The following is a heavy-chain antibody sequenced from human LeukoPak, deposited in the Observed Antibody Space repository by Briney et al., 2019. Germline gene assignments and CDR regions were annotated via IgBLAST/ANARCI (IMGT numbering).Heavy chain of an antibody. J-gene: IGHJ5*02. CDR1: GGSISSGSYY. CDR2: IYTSGST. D-gene: IGHD6-13*01. Sequence: SQTLPLTCTVSGGSISSGSYYWSWIRQPAGKGLEWIGRIYTSGSTNYNPSLKSRVTISVDTSKNQFSLKLSSVTAADTAVYYCAREKEQQLENWFYPWGQGTLVTVSS. V-gene: IGHV4-61*02. CDR3: AREKEQQLENWFYP.